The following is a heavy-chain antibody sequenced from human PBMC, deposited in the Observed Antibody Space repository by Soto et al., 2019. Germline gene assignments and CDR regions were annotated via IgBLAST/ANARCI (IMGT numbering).Heavy chain of an antibody. Sequence: WGSLRLSCEASGFTFCSYAISFFRHAPLKGLEWVSAISGSGGSTYYADSVKGRFTISRDNSKNTLYLQMNSLRAEDTAVYYCAKERDGYNFLNWFDPWGQGTLVTVSS. J-gene: IGHJ5*02. V-gene: IGHV3-23*01. CDR3: AKERDGYNFLNWFDP. CDR2: ISGSGGST. CDR1: GFTFCSYA. D-gene: IGHD5-12*01.